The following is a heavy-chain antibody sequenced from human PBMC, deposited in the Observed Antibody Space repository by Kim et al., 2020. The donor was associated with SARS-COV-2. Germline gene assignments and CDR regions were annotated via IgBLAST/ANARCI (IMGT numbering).Heavy chain of an antibody. CDR1: GGSISSSSYY. CDR2: IYYSGST. CDR3: ARLWGIWSGYYFDY. D-gene: IGHD3-3*01. V-gene: IGHV4-39*01. Sequence: SETLSLTCTVSGGSISSSSYYWGWIRQPPGKGLEWIGSIYYSGSTYYNPSLKSRVTISVDTSKNQFSLKLSSVTAADTAVYYCARLWGIWSGYYFDYWGQGTLVTVSS. J-gene: IGHJ4*02.